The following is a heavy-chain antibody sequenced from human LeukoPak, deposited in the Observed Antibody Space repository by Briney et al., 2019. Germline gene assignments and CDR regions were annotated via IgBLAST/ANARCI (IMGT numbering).Heavy chain of an antibody. CDR3: AKHSSGITFDY. V-gene: IGHV3-23*01. J-gene: IGHJ4*02. CDR1: GFTFSSYA. Sequence: GALRLSCAASGFTFSSYAMSWVRQAPGKGLEWVSAISGGDSSTSYADSVKGRFTISRDNSKNTLYLQMNSLRAEGTAVYYCAKHSSGITFDYWGQGTLVTVSS. CDR2: ISGGDSST. D-gene: IGHD6-19*01.